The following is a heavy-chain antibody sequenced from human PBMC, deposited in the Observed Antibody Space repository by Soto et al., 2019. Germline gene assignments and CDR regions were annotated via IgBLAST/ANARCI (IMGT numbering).Heavy chain of an antibody. CDR1: GYSFTSYW. D-gene: IGHD5-12*01. CDR3: ARPSYSRSRYYGMAV. J-gene: IGHJ6*02. V-gene: IGHV5-51*01. CDR2: IYPGDSDT. Sequence: GESLKISCKGSGYSFTSYWIGWVRQMPGKGLEWMGIIYPGDSDTRYSPSFEGQVTISADKSITTAYLQWSSLKASDTAMYYCARPSYSRSRYYGMAVWGQGTTVTVSS.